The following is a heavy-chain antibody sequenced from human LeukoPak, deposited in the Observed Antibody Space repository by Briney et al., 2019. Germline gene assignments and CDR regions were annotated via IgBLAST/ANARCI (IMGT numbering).Heavy chain of an antibody. Sequence: SETLSLTCTVSGGSVSGYYWSWIRQPAGKGLEWIGRIYTSRNINFNPSLKSRVTMSVDTSKNQVSLKLNSVTAADTAVYYFARNNWNNGFDIWGQGTMVTVSS. J-gene: IGHJ3*02. D-gene: IGHD1/OR15-1a*01. V-gene: IGHV4-4*07. CDR3: ARNNWNNGFDI. CDR1: GGSVSGYY. CDR2: IYTSRNI.